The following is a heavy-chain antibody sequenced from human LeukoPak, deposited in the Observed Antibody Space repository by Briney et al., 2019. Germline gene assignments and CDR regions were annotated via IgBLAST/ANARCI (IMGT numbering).Heavy chain of an antibody. CDR3: ARDSYDFWSGEYTIDY. J-gene: IGHJ4*02. D-gene: IGHD3-3*01. Sequence: ASVKVSCKTSGYTFTSYYIHWLRQAPGQRFEWMGWSDPKSGATKYEHFQGRVTMTRDTSISTAYMELSRLTSDDTAVYYCARDSYDFWSGEYTIDYWGQGTLVTVSS. CDR1: GYTFTSYY. V-gene: IGHV1-2*02. CDR2: SDPKSGAT.